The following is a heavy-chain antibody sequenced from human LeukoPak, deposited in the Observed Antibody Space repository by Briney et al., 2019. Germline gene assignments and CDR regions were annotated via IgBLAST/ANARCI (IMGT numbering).Heavy chain of an antibody. D-gene: IGHD5-12*01. Sequence: GKSLKISCKGSGYSFTRYWVGWVRQMPGRGLEWMAIIYPANSDTRYSPSFQGQVTISADKSINTAYLQWISLRASDTAMYYCARHDSAYDFDYMDVWGKGTTVTVSS. V-gene: IGHV5-51*01. CDR2: IYPANSDT. CDR3: ARHDSAYDFDYMDV. J-gene: IGHJ6*03. CDR1: GYSFTRYW.